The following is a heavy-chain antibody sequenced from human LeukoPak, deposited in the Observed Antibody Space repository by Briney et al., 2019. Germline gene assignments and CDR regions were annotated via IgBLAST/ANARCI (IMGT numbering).Heavy chain of an antibody. J-gene: IGHJ4*02. D-gene: IGHD3-10*01. V-gene: IGHV3-30*18. CDR2: ISHDGTNQ. CDR1: GFNVSSHH. CDR3: AKDVDPFGSGSYVEGFDY. Sequence: GGSLRLSCAVSGFNVSSHHMNWVRQAPGKGREWVAGISHDGTNQYYADSVKGRFTISRDNSKHTLYVQMNSLRAEDTAVYYCAKDVDPFGSGSYVEGFDYWGQGTLVTVSS.